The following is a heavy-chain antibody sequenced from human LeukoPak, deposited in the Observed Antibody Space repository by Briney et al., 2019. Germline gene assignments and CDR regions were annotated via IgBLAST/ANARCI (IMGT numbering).Heavy chain of an antibody. V-gene: IGHV3-48*01. CDR2: ISSSSSTI. J-gene: IGHJ3*02. D-gene: IGHD3-10*01. CDR1: GFTFSSYS. Sequence: GGSLRLSCAASGFTFSSYSMNWVRQAPGKGLEWVSYISSSSSTIYYADSVKGRFTISRDNAKNSLYLQMNSLRAEDTAVYYCARGLGGYYPDPFDIWGQGTMVTVSS. CDR3: ARGLGGYYPDPFDI.